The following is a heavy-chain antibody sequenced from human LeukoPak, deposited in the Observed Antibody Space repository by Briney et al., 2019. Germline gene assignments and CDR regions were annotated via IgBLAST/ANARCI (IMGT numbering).Heavy chain of an antibody. V-gene: IGHV3-9*01. CDR2: ISWNSGSI. Sequence: GGSLRLSYAASGFTFDDYAMHWVRQAPGKGLEWVSGISWNSGSIGYADSVKGRFTISRDNAKNSLYLQMNSLRAEDTALYYCAKGGLNYDFWSGYYFDYWGQGTLVTVSS. J-gene: IGHJ4*02. CDR1: GFTFDDYA. D-gene: IGHD3-3*01. CDR3: AKGGLNYDFWSGYYFDY.